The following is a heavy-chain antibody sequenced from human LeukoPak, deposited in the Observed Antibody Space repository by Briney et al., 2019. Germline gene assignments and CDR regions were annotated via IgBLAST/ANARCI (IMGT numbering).Heavy chain of an antibody. D-gene: IGHD1-7*01. Sequence: PSETLSLTCAVSGGSINSDGYSWGWIRQPPGKGLEWIGYIYHSGITYYNPSLKSRVTISVDRSENHFSLKLSSVTAADTAVYYCARVEPTTFTYLDHWGQGALVVVSS. J-gene: IGHJ4*02. V-gene: IGHV4-30-2*01. CDR3: ARVEPTTFTYLDH. CDR1: GGSINSDGYS. CDR2: IYHSGIT.